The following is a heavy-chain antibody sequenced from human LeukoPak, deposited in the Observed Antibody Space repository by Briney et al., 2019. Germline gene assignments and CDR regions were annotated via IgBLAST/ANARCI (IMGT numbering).Heavy chain of an antibody. CDR1: GGTFSSYA. CDR3: ARSLRGYSYGSIDY. J-gene: IGHJ4*02. CDR2: IIPIFGTA. Sequence: ASVKVSCKASGGTFSSYAISWVRQAPGQGLEWMGGIIPIFGTANYAQKFQGRVTITADESTSTAYMELSSLRSEDTAVYYCARSLRGYSYGSIDYWGQGTLVTVSS. D-gene: IGHD5-18*01. V-gene: IGHV1-69*13.